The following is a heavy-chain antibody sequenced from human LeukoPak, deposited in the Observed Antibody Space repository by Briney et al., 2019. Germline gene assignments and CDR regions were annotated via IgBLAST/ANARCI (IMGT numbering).Heavy chain of an antibody. V-gene: IGHV4-59*01. CDR1: GDSINNNF. Sequence: SETLSLTCSVSGDSINNNFWTWLRQPPGKRLEWIGYIYHIGTTNYNPSLNSRVTMLIDASKNQISLKLSSVTAADTAVYYCVRVIRSWFDTWGQGTLVTVSS. CDR3: VRVIRSWFDT. CDR2: IYHIGTT. J-gene: IGHJ5*02.